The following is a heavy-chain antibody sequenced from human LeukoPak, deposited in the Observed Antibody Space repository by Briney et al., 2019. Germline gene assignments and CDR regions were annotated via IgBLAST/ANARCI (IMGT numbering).Heavy chain of an antibody. Sequence: ASVKVSCKASGYTFTGYYMHWVRQAPGQGLEWMGRINPNSGGTNYAQKFQGRVTMTRDTSTSTVYMELSSLRSEDTAMYYCTRNADSGLDYWGQGTLVTVSS. CDR3: TRNADSGLDY. D-gene: IGHD3-10*01. CDR2: INPNSGGT. J-gene: IGHJ4*02. V-gene: IGHV1-2*06. CDR1: GYTFTGYY.